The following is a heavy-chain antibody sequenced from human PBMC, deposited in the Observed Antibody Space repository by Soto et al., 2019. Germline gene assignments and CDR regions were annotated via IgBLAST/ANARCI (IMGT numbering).Heavy chain of an antibody. CDR2: INWNGGST. V-gene: IGHV3-20*01. CDR1: GFTFDDYG. J-gene: IGHJ3*02. CDR3: AVVDYYPQGKSASDI. Sequence: GGSLRLSCAASGFTFDDYGMSWVRQAPGKGLEWVSGINWNGGSTGYADSVKGRFTISRDNAKNSLYLQIDSLRAEDTALYHCAVVDYYPQGKSASDIWRRGTMVT. D-gene: IGHD3-10*01.